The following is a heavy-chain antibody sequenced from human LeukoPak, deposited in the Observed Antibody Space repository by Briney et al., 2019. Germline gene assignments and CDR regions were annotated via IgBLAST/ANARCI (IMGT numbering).Heavy chain of an antibody. CDR3: AKDITYRRGIDYYGMDV. Sequence: PGGSLRLSCAASGFTFDDYTMHWVRQAPGKGLEWVSLISWDGGSTYYADSVKGRFTISRDNSKNSLYLQMNSLRTEDTALYYCAKDITYRRGIDYYGMDVWGQGTTVTVSS. CDR1: GFTFDDYT. J-gene: IGHJ6*02. D-gene: IGHD1-14*01. CDR2: ISWDGGST. V-gene: IGHV3-43*01.